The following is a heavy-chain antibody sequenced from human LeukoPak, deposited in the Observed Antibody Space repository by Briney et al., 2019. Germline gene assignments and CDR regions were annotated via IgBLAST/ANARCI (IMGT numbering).Heavy chain of an antibody. D-gene: IGHD2-21*02. CDR3: ARWVTADRGKKDAFDI. CDR2: IFPGDSDT. Sequence: GESLKISCKGSGYSFTTYWIGWVRQMPGKGLEWMGIIFPGDSDTRYSPSFQGQVTFSADKSMTTAYLRWSSLKASDTAMYYCARWVTADRGKKDAFDIWGQGTMVTVSS. J-gene: IGHJ3*02. CDR1: GYSFTTYW. V-gene: IGHV5-51*01.